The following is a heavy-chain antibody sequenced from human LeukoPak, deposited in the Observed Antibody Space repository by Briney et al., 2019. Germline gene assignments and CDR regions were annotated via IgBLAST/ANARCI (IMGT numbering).Heavy chain of an antibody. CDR3: ARGDYYGSGSRYFDY. V-gene: IGHV4-30-2*06. D-gene: IGHD3-10*01. Sequence: SETLSLTCTVSGGSISSGGYYWNWIRQSPGKGLEWIGYFYHSGITYYNPSLKSRVTISVDTSKNQFSLKLSSVTAADTAVYYCARGDYYGSGSRYFDYWGQGTLVTVSS. CDR1: GGSISSGGYY. CDR2: FYHSGIT. J-gene: IGHJ4*02.